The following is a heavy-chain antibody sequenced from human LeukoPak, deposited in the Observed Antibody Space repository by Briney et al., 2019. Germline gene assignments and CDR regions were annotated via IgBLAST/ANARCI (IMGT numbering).Heavy chain of an antibody. Sequence: SQTLSLTCAVSGGSISSGGYSWSWIRQPPGKGLEWIGYIYHSGSTYYNPSLKSRVTISVDRSKNQFSLKLSSVTAADTAVYYCARDTVTILGVDAFDIWGQGTMVTVSS. J-gene: IGHJ3*02. D-gene: IGHD4-17*01. V-gene: IGHV4-30-2*01. CDR1: GGSISSGGYS. CDR3: ARDTVTILGVDAFDI. CDR2: IYHSGST.